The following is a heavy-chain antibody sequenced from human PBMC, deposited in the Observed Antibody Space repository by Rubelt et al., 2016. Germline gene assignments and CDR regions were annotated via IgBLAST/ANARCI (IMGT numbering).Heavy chain of an antibody. J-gene: IGHJ4*02. Sequence: EVQLLESGGGLVQPGGSLRLSCAASGFTFSSYAMSWVRQAPGKGLVWVSRIDSEGGRQTYEDSVKGRFTMSRDNAKNTMYLQMSSLRAEDTAVYYCARGARGHGGNGDFDYWGQGTLVTVSS. CDR2: IDSEGGRQ. CDR1: GFTFSSYA. CDR3: ARGARGHGGNGDFDY. V-gene: IGHV3-74*02. D-gene: IGHD4-23*01.